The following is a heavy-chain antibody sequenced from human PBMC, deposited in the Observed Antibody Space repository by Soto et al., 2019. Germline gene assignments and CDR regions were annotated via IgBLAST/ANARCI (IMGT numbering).Heavy chain of an antibody. J-gene: IGHJ6*02. CDR1: GYTFTGYY. V-gene: IGHV1-2*02. D-gene: IGHD2-2*01. Sequence: ASVKVSCKASGYTFTGYYMHWVRQAPGQGLEWMGWINPNSGGTNYAQKFQGRVTMTRDTSISTAYMELSRLRSEDTAVYYCATYQENNYFYYGMDVWGQGTTVTVSS. CDR2: INPNSGGT. CDR3: ATYQENNYFYYGMDV.